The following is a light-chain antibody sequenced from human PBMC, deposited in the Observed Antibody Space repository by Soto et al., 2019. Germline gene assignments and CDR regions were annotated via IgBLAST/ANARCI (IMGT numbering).Light chain of an antibody. CDR3: TSYAGSNTPYV. CDR1: SSDVGGYDY. J-gene: IGLJ1*01. Sequence: QSVLTQPPSASGSPGQSVTISCTGTSSDVGGYDYVSWYQQHPGKAPKLMIFEVTKRPSGLPNRFSGSKSGNTASLTVSGLQAEDEADYYCTSYAGSNTPYVFGTGTKVTVL. CDR2: EVT. V-gene: IGLV2-8*01.